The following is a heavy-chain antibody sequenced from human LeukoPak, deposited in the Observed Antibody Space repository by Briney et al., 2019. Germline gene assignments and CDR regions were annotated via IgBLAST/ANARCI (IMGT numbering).Heavy chain of an antibody. V-gene: IGHV1-69*04. CDR3: ARAVVVPAAPDPADAFDI. D-gene: IGHD2-2*01. CDR2: IIPILGIA. CDR1: GGTFSSYA. J-gene: IGHJ3*02. Sequence: ASVKVSCKASGGTFSSYAISWVRQAPGQGLEWMGRIIPILGIANYAQKFQGRVTITADKSTSTAYMELSSLRSEDTAVYYCARAVVVPAAPDPADAFDIWGQGTMVTVSS.